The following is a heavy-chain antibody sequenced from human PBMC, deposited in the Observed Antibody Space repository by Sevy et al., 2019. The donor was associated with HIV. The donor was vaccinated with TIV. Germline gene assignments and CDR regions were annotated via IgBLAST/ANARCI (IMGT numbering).Heavy chain of an antibody. CDR3: AKGEWLFDY. V-gene: IGHV3-23*01. CDR1: GFTFSSYA. CDR2: ISGSGGST. D-gene: IGHD3-3*01. J-gene: IGHJ4*02. Sequence: GESLKICCAASGFTFSSYAMSWVRQAPGKGLEWVSAISGSGGSTYYADSVKGRFTISRDNSKNTLYLQMNSLRAEDTAVYYCAKGEWLFDYWGQGTLVTVSS.